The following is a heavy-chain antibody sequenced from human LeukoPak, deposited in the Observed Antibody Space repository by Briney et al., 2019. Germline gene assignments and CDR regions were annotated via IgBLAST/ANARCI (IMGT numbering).Heavy chain of an antibody. CDR3: ARDAGWGYYDL. CDR2: IDKNGFGK. D-gene: IGHD1-26*01. V-gene: IGHV3-7*01. CDR1: GFTFSTSW. J-gene: IGHJ4*02. Sequence: PAGSLRLSCVASGFTFSTSWVTWVRQAPGKGLEWVANIDKNGFGKYYVDSVRGRFAISRDYASNSVFLQMDSLRAEDTSVYYCARDAGWGYYDLWGQGTPVTVSS.